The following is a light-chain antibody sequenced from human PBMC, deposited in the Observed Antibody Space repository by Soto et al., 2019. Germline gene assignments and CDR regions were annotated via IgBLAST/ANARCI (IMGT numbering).Light chain of an antibody. CDR3: SSYTSSSTLV. V-gene: IGLV2-14*03. J-gene: IGLJ2*01. CDR2: DVS. CDR1: SSDVGGYNY. Sequence: QSALTQPASVSGSPGQSITISCTGTSSDVGGYNYVSWYQQYPGMAPKLMIYDVSNRPSGVSNRFSGSKSGNTASLTISGLQAEDEADYYCSSYTSSSTLVFGGGTKVTVL.